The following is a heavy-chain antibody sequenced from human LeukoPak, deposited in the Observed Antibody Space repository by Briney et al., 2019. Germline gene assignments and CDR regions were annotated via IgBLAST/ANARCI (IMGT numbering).Heavy chain of an antibody. J-gene: IGHJ2*01. V-gene: IGHV4-61*01. Sequence: SGTLSLTCTVSGDSVSSGSYYLSWIRQPPGKGLDWIAYMSPSGTTNYNPSLKSRVTTSVDTSRTQFSLRLSSVTAADTAVYYCARDRRDGYNWYFDLWGRGTLVTVSS. D-gene: IGHD5-24*01. CDR3: ARDRRDGYNWYFDL. CDR2: MSPSGTT. CDR1: GDSVSSGSYY.